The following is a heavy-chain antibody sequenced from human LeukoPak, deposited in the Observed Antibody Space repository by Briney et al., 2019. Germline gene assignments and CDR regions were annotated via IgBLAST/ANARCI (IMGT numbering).Heavy chain of an antibody. V-gene: IGHV3-48*04. CDR2: ISSSGSTI. J-gene: IGHJ4*02. D-gene: IGHD5-18*01. Sequence: GGSLRLSCAASGFTFSSYSMNWVRQAPGKGLEWVSYISSSGSTIYYADSVKGRFTISRDNAKNSLYLQMNSLRAEDTAVYYCARDLQDTAMGGIDYWGQGTLVTVSS. CDR1: GFTFSSYS. CDR3: ARDLQDTAMGGIDY.